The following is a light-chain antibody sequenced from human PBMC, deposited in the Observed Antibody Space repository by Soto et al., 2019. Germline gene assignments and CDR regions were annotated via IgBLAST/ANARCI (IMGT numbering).Light chain of an antibody. Sequence: EIVLTQSPGTLSLSPEEGATLSCRASQSVSSSYLAWYQQKPGQAPRLLIYAASSRATGVPDRFSGSGSGTDFTLTISRLEPEDFAVYYCQQYGSSPTYTFGQGTKLEIK. CDR1: QSVSSSY. V-gene: IGKV3-20*01. CDR2: AAS. J-gene: IGKJ2*01. CDR3: QQYGSSPTYT.